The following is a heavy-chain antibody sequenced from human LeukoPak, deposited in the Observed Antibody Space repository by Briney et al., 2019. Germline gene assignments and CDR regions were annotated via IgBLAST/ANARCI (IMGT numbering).Heavy chain of an antibody. CDR1: GGTFSSYA. V-gene: IGHV1-69*05. J-gene: IGHJ2*01. Sequence: SVTVSCKASGGTFSSYAISWVRQAPGQGLEWMGGIIPIFGTASYAQKFQGRVTMNRDTSTSTVYMELSSLRSEDTAVYYCARIGPGRGGNSPDYWYFDLWGRGTLVTVSS. CDR3: ARIGPGRGGNSPDYWYFDL. CDR2: IIPIFGTA. D-gene: IGHD4-23*01.